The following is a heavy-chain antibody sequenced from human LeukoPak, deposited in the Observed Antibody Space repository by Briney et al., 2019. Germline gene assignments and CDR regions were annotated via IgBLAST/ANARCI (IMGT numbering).Heavy chain of an antibody. CDR1: GGSISSYY. V-gene: IGHV4-59*12. CDR2: IDHSGGT. Sequence: PSETLSLTCTVSGGSISSYYWSWIRQPPGKGLEWIGEIDHSGGTTYNPSLKSRITVSVDKSKNQFSLKMTSVTAADTAVYYCARLEIAAIGGYFDYWGQGILVTVSS. CDR3: ARLEIAAIGGYFDY. D-gene: IGHD2-21*01. J-gene: IGHJ4*02.